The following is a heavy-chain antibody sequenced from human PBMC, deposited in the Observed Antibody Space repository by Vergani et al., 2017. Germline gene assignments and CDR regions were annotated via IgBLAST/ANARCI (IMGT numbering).Heavy chain of an antibody. CDR2: ISYDGSNK. D-gene: IGHD3-22*01. V-gene: IGHV3-30*18. Sequence: QVQLVESGGGVVQPGRSLRLSCAASGFTFSSYGMHWVRQAPGKGLEWVAVISYDGSNKYYADSVKGRFTISRDNSKNTLYLQMNSLRAEDTAVYYCAXMGGGYYDSSGYYIADYWGQGTLVTVSS. CDR1: GFTFSSYG. CDR3: AXMGGGYYDSSGYYIADY. J-gene: IGHJ4*02.